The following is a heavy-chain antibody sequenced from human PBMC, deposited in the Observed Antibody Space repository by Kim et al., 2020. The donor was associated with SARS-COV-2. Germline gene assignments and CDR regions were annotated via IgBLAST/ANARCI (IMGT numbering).Heavy chain of an antibody. V-gene: IGHV1-2*02. CDR2: INPYSGTT. D-gene: IGHD3-16*01. CDR1: GYTFTGHY. J-gene: IGHJ4*02. Sequence: ASVKVSCKTSGYTFTGHYIHWMRQAPGQGLEWMAGINPYSGTTNFAQRFQGRVTMTRDTSISTAYMELSSLTSDDTALYYCARGGSQRFGYWGQGTLVNV. CDR3: ARGGSQRFGY.